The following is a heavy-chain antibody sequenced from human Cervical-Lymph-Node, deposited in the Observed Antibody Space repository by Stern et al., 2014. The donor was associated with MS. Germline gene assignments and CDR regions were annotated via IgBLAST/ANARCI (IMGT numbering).Heavy chain of an antibody. CDR1: GYTFTRYY. CDR3: AGGHTFDY. V-gene: IGHV1-46*01. CDR2: IDPRGGST. Sequence: QVQLVQSGADVKKPGASVRISCKASGYTFTRYYMHWVRQAPGQGLEWMGIIDPRGGSTSYAQKFQDRVTMTRNTSTSTLYMELSSLQYDDTAIYYCAGGHTFDYWGQGTLVAVSS. J-gene: IGHJ4*02.